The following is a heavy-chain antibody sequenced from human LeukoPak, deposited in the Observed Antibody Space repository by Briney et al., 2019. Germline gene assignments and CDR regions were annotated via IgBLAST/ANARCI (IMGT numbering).Heavy chain of an antibody. V-gene: IGHV3-33*08. CDR3: ARYADPAAKGPLLYGMDV. CDR1: GFTFSSYW. CDR2: VWYDGSNK. Sequence: GGSLSLSCAASGFTFSSYWTSWVRQAPGKGLEWVADVWYDGSNKYYADSVKGRFTISRDNSKNTLYLQMNSLRAEDTAVYYCARYADPAAKGPLLYGMDVWGQGTTVTVSS. J-gene: IGHJ6*02. D-gene: IGHD2-2*01.